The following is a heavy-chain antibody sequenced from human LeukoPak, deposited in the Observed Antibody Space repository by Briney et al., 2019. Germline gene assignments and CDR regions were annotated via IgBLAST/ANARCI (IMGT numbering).Heavy chain of an antibody. CDR3: ARDEITDYMDV. V-gene: IGHV3-23*01. CDR2: ISGSGDST. CDR1: RFTFSYYA. D-gene: IGHD5-24*01. J-gene: IGHJ6*03. Sequence: LPGGSLRLSCAASRFTFSYYAMSWVRQAPGKGLEWVSVISGSGDSTYYADSVKGRFTISRDNAKNSLYLQMNSLRTEDTAVYYCARDEITDYMDVWGKGTTVTVSS.